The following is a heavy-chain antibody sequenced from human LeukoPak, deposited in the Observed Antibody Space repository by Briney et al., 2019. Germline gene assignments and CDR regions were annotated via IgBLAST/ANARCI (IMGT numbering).Heavy chain of an antibody. CDR3: ARGDGDYDSDFDY. Sequence: SETLSLTCTVSGGSISSGDYYWSWIRQPPGTGLEWIGYIYYSGSTYYNPSLKSRVTISVDTSKNQFSLKLSSVSAADTAVYYCARGDGDYDSDFDYWGQGTLVIVSS. V-gene: IGHV4-30-4*01. D-gene: IGHD4-17*01. CDR1: GGSISSGDYY. J-gene: IGHJ4*02. CDR2: IYYSGST.